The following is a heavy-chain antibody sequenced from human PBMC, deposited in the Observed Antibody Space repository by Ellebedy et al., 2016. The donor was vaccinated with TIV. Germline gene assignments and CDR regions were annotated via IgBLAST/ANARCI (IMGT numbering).Heavy chain of an antibody. Sequence: MPSETLSLTRNVSGGSINSYYWSWIRQSPGKGLEWIGYIFYSGSTKYNPSLESRVTISIDTSKNQFSLRLTSVTAADTAVYFCARHSSLAHLDYWGQGTLVTVST. CDR2: IFYSGST. V-gene: IGHV4-59*08. J-gene: IGHJ4*02. CDR1: GGSINSYY. D-gene: IGHD3-16*01. CDR3: ARHSSLAHLDY.